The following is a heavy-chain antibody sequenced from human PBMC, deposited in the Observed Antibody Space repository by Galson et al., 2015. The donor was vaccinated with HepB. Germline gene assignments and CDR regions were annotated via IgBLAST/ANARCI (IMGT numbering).Heavy chain of an antibody. Sequence: SVKVSCKASGYTFTGYYMHWVRQAPGQGLEWMGWINPNSGGTNYAQKFQGWVTMTRDTSISTAYMELSRLRSDDTAVYYCARGGIAVAHGMDVWGQGTTVTVSS. J-gene: IGHJ6*02. D-gene: IGHD6-19*01. V-gene: IGHV1-2*04. CDR1: GYTFTGYY. CDR3: ARGGIAVAHGMDV. CDR2: INPNSGGT.